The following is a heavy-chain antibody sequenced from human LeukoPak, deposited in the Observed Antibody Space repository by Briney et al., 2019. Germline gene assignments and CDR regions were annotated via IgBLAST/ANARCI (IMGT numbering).Heavy chain of an antibody. Sequence: GGSLRLSCAASGLTFSSYAMNWVRQASGKGLEWVSGITDNGRKTYYADSVKGRFSISRDNSKSTLYLQMSDLRAEDTAVYYCAKITVATTPNYWGQGTLVTVSS. CDR1: GLTFSSYA. J-gene: IGHJ4*02. V-gene: IGHV3-23*01. CDR3: AKITVATTPNY. CDR2: ITDNGRKT. D-gene: IGHD3-10*01.